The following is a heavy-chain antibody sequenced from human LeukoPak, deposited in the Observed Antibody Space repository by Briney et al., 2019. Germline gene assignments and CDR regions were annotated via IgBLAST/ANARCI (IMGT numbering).Heavy chain of an antibody. CDR1: GGSISSYY. V-gene: IGHV4-59*01. Sequence: PSETLSLTCTVSGGSISSYYWSWIRQPPGKGLEWIGYIYYSGSTNYNPSLKSRVTISVDTSKNQFSLKLSSVTAADTAVYYCARRPTYDSSGYYLDDASDIWGQGTMVTVSS. D-gene: IGHD3-22*01. CDR2: IYYSGST. CDR3: ARRPTYDSSGYYLDDASDI. J-gene: IGHJ3*02.